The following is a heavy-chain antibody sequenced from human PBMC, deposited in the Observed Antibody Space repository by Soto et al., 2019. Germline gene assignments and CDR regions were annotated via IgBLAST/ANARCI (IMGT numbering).Heavy chain of an antibody. V-gene: IGHV3-7*01. Sequence: PGGSLRLSCAASGFTFSSYWMSWVRQAPGKGLEWVANIKQDGSEKYYVDSVKGRFTISRDNAKNSLYLQMNSLRAEDTAVYYCARLFNAYYYDSSGYSTFDYWGQGTLVTVSS. J-gene: IGHJ4*02. CDR2: IKQDGSEK. CDR3: ARLFNAYYYDSSGYSTFDY. CDR1: GFTFSSYW. D-gene: IGHD3-22*01.